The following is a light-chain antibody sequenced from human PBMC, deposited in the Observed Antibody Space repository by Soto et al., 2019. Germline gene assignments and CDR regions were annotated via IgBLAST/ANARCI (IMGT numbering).Light chain of an antibody. CDR2: AAS. V-gene: IGKV1-9*01. CDR1: QGISSY. CDR3: QQLNSYPLT. Sequence: DIQLTQSPSFLSASVGDRVTITCRASQGISSYLAWYQQKPGKAPKLLIYAASTLQSGVPSRFSGSGSGTEFTLTTSILQPEDFATYCCQQLNSYPLTFGGGTKVEIK. J-gene: IGKJ4*01.